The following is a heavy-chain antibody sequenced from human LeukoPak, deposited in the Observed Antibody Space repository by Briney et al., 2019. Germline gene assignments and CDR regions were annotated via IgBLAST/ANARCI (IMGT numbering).Heavy chain of an antibody. CDR3: AKDHSPWGDYYYMDV. Sequence: GGSLRLSCAASGFNFSSYGMHWVRQAPGKGLEWVAFIRYDGSNKYYADSVKGRFTISRDNSKNTLYLQMNSLRSEDTAVYYCAKDHSPWGDYYYMDVWGQGTTVTVSS. J-gene: IGHJ6*03. D-gene: IGHD3-16*01. CDR2: IRYDGSNK. CDR1: GFNFSSYG. V-gene: IGHV3-30*02.